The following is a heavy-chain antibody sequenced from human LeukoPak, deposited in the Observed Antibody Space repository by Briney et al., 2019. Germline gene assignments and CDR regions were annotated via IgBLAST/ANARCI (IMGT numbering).Heavy chain of an antibody. V-gene: IGHV1-69*05. J-gene: IGHJ4*02. Sequence: SVKVSCKASGGTFSSYAISWVRQAPGQGLEWMGGIIPIFGTANYAQKFQGRVTITTDGSTSTAYMELSSLRSEDTAVYYCARRGYCSSTSCYGTYYFDYWGQGTLVTVSS. CDR3: ARRGYCSSTSCYGTYYFDY. CDR2: IIPIFGTA. D-gene: IGHD2-2*01. CDR1: GGTFSSYA.